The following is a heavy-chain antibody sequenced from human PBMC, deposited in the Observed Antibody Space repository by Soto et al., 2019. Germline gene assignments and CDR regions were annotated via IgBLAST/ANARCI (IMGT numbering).Heavy chain of an antibody. CDR3: ARGGADSSGYYYHPLDY. Sequence: PGGSLRLSCAASGFTFSSYSMNWVRQAPGKGLEWVSSISSSSSYIYYADSVKGRFTISRDNAKNSLYLQMNSLRAEDTAVYYCARGGADSSGYYYHPLDYWGQGTLVTVSS. CDR1: GFTFSSYS. CDR2: ISSSSSYI. J-gene: IGHJ4*02. D-gene: IGHD3-22*01. V-gene: IGHV3-21*01.